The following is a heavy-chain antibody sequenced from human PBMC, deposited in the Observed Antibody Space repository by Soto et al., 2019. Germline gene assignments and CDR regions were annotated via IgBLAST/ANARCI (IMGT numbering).Heavy chain of an antibody. J-gene: IGHJ6*02. V-gene: IGHV3-30*04. D-gene: IGHD3-16*01. CDR3: ARGKWRGENGMDV. Sequence: QEQLVESGGGVVQPGGSLRLSCAASGFTFGAYDMHWVRQAPGKGLEWVAAVSHDGRNEYYADSVKGRFTISRDNSKDTLYLQMNSLRPEDTAVHFCARGKWRGENGMDVLGQGTTVTVSS. CDR1: GFTFGAYD. CDR2: VSHDGRNE.